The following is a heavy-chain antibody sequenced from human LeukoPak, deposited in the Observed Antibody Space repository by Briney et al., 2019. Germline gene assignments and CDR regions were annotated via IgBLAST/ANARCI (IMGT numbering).Heavy chain of an antibody. D-gene: IGHD6-13*01. Sequence: SETLSLTCTVSGGSISSSSYYWGWIRQPPGKGLEWIGSIYYSGSTYYNPSLKSRVTISVDTSKNQFSLKLSSVTAADTAVYYCARDSSSWYMDYWGQGTLVTVSS. CDR3: ARDSSSWYMDY. V-gene: IGHV4-39*07. CDR1: GGSISSSSYY. CDR2: IYYSGST. J-gene: IGHJ4*02.